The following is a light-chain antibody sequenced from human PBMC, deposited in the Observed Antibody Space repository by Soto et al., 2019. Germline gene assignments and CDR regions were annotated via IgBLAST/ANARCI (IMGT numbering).Light chain of an antibody. J-gene: IGKJ1*01. CDR2: AAS. CDR1: QDISSY. CDR3: LQDYNYPWT. Sequence: IQLTQSPSFLSASVGDRVTITCRASQDISSYLAWYQQKPGKAPKLLIYAASSLQSGVPSRFSGSGSGTDFTLTISSLQPEDFATYYCLQDYNYPWTFGQGTKVEIK. V-gene: IGKV1-6*01.